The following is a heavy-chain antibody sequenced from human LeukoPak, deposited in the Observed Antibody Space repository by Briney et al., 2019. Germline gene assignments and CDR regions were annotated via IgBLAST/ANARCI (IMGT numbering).Heavy chain of an antibody. D-gene: IGHD2-15*01. CDR1: GGSFSGYY. Sequence: SETLSLTCAVYGGSFSGYYWSWIRQPPGKGLEWIGEINHSGSTNYNPSLKSRATISVDTSKNQFSLKLSSVTAADTAVYYCARDQEVAATNFDYWGQGTLVTVSS. CDR3: ARDQEVAATNFDY. J-gene: IGHJ4*02. V-gene: IGHV4-34*01. CDR2: INHSGST.